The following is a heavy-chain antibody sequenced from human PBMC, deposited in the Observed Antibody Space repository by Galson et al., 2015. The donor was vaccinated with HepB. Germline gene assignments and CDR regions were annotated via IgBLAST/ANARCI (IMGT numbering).Heavy chain of an antibody. CDR2: ISSSGSTI. D-gene: IGHD3-10*01. CDR1: GFTFSSYE. CDR3: AHGGAYGPPRFDY. Sequence: SLRLSCAASGFTFSSYEMNWVRQAPGKGLEWVSYISSSGSTIYYADSVKGRFTISRDNAKNSLYLQMNSLRAEDTAVYYCAHGGAYGPPRFDYWGQGTLVTVSS. J-gene: IGHJ4*02. V-gene: IGHV3-48*03.